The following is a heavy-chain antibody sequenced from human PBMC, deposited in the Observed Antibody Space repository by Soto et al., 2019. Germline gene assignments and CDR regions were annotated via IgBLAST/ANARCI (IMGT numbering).Heavy chain of an antibody. V-gene: IGHV3-23*01. CDR2: ISVGGGIT. Sequence: WVSRRLSCAASGFTFSSYAMSWVRQAPGKGLEWVPAISVGGGITYYADSVKGRCSISRDNSKNTRYLQMNSLRAEDTAVYYWAKGFLEWFGWNYGTDILGKQITVIVSS. D-gene: IGHD3-3*01. CDR3: AKGFLEWFGWNYGTDI. J-gene: IGHJ6*04. CDR1: GFTFSSYA.